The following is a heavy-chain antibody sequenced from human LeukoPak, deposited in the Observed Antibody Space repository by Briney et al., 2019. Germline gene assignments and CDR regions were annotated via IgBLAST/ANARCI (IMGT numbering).Heavy chain of an antibody. Sequence: SETLSPTCTVSGGSISSYYWSWIRQPPGKGLEWIGYIYYSGSTNYNPSLKSRVTISVDTSKNQFSLKLSSVTAADTAVYYCARAGDTAMVGPFDYWGQGTLVTVSS. CDR1: GGSISSYY. CDR2: IYYSGST. CDR3: ARAGDTAMVGPFDY. V-gene: IGHV4-59*01. J-gene: IGHJ4*02. D-gene: IGHD5-18*01.